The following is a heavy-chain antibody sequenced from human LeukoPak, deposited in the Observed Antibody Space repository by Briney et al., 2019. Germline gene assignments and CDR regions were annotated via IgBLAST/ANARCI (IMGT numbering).Heavy chain of an antibody. D-gene: IGHD1-1*01. CDR3: ARAEYNWNLFFDY. J-gene: IGHJ4*02. V-gene: IGHV3-23*01. CDR2: ISSSGGST. CDR1: GFTFSSYA. Sequence: PGGSLRLSCAASGFTFSSYAMSWVRQAPGKGLEWVSAISSSGGSTYYADSVKGRFTISRDSSKNTLYLQMNSLRAEDTAVYYCARAEYNWNLFFDYWGQGTLGTVSS.